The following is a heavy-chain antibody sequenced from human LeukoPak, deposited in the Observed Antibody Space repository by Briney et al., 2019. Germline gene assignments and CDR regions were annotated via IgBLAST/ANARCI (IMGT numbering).Heavy chain of an antibody. CDR3: ARDTGGGYSCYDC. Sequence: GGSLRLSCAASGFTFSSYWMTWICRAPGKGLEWVANIKQDGSEKYYVDSVKGRFTISRDNAKSSLYLQMNSLRAEDTAVYYCARDTGGGYSCYDCWGQGTLVTVSS. CDR1: GFTFSSYW. J-gene: IGHJ4*02. D-gene: IGHD5-18*01. CDR2: IKQDGSEK. V-gene: IGHV3-7*01.